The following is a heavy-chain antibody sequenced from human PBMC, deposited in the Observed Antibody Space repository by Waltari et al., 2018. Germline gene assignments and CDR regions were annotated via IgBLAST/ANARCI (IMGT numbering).Heavy chain of an antibody. D-gene: IGHD3-3*01. Sequence: EVQLLPSGGGLVQPGGSLQPSCAASGFVFTDSAMSSVRQAPGKGLEWVSCITNSGGRTFYAESVRGRFTISRDSSYNMVYLQMNSLRGEDTAVYYCAKDLYTTFGAVDSWGQGSLVSVSS. CDR1: GFVFTDSA. V-gene: IGHV3-23*01. CDR3: AKDLYTTFGAVDS. CDR2: ITNSGGRT. J-gene: IGHJ4*02.